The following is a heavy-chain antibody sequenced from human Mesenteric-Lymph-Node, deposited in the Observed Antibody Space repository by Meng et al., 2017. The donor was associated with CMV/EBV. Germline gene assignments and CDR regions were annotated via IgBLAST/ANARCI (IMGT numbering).Heavy chain of an antibody. J-gene: IGHJ4*02. V-gene: IGHV3-30*02. CDR2: LRHDGTNQ. CDR1: GLIFSSYG. D-gene: IGHD5-18*01. Sequence: GGSLRLSCAASGLIFSSYGLHWVRQAPGKGLEWVAFLRHDGTNQYYTDSVKGRFTISRDNSKNTVYLQMDSLRAEDTAVYFCAKESTSSHHTYGYDYWGQGTLVTVSS. CDR3: AKESTSSHHTYGYDY.